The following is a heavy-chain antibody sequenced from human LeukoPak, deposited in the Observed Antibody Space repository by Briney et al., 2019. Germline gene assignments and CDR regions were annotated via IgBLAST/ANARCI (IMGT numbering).Heavy chain of an antibody. Sequence: GGSLRLSCAASGFILNSFGTHWVRQAPGKGLDWVAYIAYDGRKTYYADSVKGRFTISRDSTNHTLNLQMNSPSAEHTALYCSARDVWFYYYDISPDYWRRGALLSVSS. CDR3: ARDVWFYYYDISPDY. V-gene: IGHV3-33*05. CDR1: GFILNSFG. D-gene: IGHD3-22*01. J-gene: IGHJ4*02. CDR2: IAYDGRKT.